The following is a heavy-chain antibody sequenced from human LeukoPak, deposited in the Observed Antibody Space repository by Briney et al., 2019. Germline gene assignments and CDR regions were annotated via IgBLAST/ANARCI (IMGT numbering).Heavy chain of an antibody. V-gene: IGHV3-30*18. CDR1: GFTFSSYG. CDR3: AKDIARYSSGWYVDY. D-gene: IGHD6-19*01. CDR2: ISYDESNK. J-gene: IGHJ4*02. Sequence: GGSLRLSCAASGFTFSSYGMHWVRQAPGKGLEWVAVISYDESNKYYADSVKGRFTISRDNSKNTLYLQMNSLRAEDTAVYYCAKDIARYSSGWYVDYWGQGTLVTVSS.